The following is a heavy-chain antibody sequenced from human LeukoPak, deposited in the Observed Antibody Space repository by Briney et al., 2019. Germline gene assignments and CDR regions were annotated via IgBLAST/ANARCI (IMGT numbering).Heavy chain of an antibody. Sequence: PSETLSLTCTMSGGSFSSDYWNWIRQPPGKGLEWIGYIFHSGTTNYNPSLASRVTISVDTSKNHLSLKLSSVTAADTAVYYCARHQGVVDLWGRGSLVTVSS. V-gene: IGHV4-59*01. CDR2: IFHSGTT. D-gene: IGHD3-10*01. CDR3: ARHQGVVDL. J-gene: IGHJ2*01. CDR1: GGSFSSDY.